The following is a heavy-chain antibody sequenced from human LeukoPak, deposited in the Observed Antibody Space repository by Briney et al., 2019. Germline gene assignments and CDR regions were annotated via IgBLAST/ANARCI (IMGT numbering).Heavy chain of an antibody. Sequence: PGGSLRLSCAASGFTFSSYAMSWVRQAPGKGLEWVSAISGSGGSTYYADSVKGRFTISRDNSKNTLYLQMNSLRAEDTAVYYCAKDRGDYVWGSYRTSPVYYFDYWGQGTLVTVSS. CDR1: GFTFSSYA. D-gene: IGHD3-16*02. CDR2: ISGSGGST. V-gene: IGHV3-23*01. J-gene: IGHJ4*02. CDR3: AKDRGDYVWGSYRTSPVYYFDY.